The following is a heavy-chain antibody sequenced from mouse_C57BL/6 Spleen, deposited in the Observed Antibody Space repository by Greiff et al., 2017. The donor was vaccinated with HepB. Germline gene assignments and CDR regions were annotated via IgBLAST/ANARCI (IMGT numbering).Heavy chain of an antibody. CDR3: ARELGGYFDV. D-gene: IGHD4-1*01. CDR2: IDPEDGET. V-gene: IGHV14-2*01. CDR1: GFNIKDYY. Sequence: EVQLQQSGAELVKPGASVKLSCTASGFNIKDYYMHWVKQRTEQGLEWIGRIDPEDGETKYATTFQGKATITADTSSNTAYLQLRSLTSEDTAVYYCARELGGYFDVWGTGTTVTVSS. J-gene: IGHJ1*03.